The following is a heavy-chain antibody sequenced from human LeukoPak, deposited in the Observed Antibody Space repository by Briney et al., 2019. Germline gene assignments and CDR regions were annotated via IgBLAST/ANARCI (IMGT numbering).Heavy chain of an antibody. CDR3: ARGYSSSWYFNWFDP. V-gene: IGHV4-59*08. CDR2: IFYSGST. CDR1: GGSISSYY. Sequence: PSETLSLTCTVSGGSISSYYWSWIRQPPGKGLEWIGNIFYSGSTYYSPSVKSRVTISLDTSRNQFSLKLTSVTAADTAVYYCARGYSSSWYFNWFDPWGQGTLVTVSS. J-gene: IGHJ5*02. D-gene: IGHD6-13*01.